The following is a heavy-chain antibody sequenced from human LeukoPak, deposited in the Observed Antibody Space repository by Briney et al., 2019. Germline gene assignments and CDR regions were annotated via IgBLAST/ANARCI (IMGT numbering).Heavy chain of an antibody. CDR3: ARGAAYYADY. CDR2: IYHSGST. CDR1: GGSISSGGYS. Sequence: SETLSLTCAVSGGSISSGGYSWSWIRQPPGKGLEWIGYIYHSGSTYYNPSLKSRVTISVDRSKNQFPLKLSSVTAADTAVYYCARGAAYYADYWGQGTLVTVSS. D-gene: IGHD3-10*01. J-gene: IGHJ4*02. V-gene: IGHV4-30-2*01.